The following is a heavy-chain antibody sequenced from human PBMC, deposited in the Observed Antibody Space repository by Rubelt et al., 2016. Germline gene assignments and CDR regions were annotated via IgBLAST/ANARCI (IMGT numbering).Heavy chain of an antibody. Sequence: QVQLQQWGAGLLKPSETLSLTCAVYGGSFSGFYWSWIRKPQGKGLEWIGEIHHSENTNYNPSLKSRVTISVDPSKNHFALRLNFVTAADMAVYYCARASAQFGVLAASCIDIWGQGTLVTVSS. CDR3: ARASAQFGVLAASCIDI. J-gene: IGHJ3*02. D-gene: IGHD2-15*01. V-gene: IGHV4-34*01. CDR1: GGSFSGFY. CDR2: IHHSENT.